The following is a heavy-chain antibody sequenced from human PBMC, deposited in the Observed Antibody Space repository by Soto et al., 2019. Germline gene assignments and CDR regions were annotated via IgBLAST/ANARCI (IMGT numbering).Heavy chain of an antibody. J-gene: IGHJ4*02. CDR1: GFTFSSYA. Sequence: QVQLVESGGGVVQPGRPLRLSCAASGFTFSSYAMHWVRQAPGKGLEWVAVISYDGSNKYYADSVKGRFTISRDNSKNTLYLQMNSLRAEDTAVYYCARGYSSGWYYFDYWGQGTLVTVSS. V-gene: IGHV3-30-3*01. D-gene: IGHD6-19*01. CDR3: ARGYSSGWYYFDY. CDR2: ISYDGSNK.